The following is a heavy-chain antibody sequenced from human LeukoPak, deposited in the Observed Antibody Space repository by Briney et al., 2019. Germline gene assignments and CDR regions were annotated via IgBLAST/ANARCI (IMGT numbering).Heavy chain of an antibody. CDR3: ARIAYSSGWFGDYFDY. Sequence: DSVKVSCKASGYTFTGYYIHWVRQAPGQRREWMRWINPNSGGTDYIQKYQGSVTMTRDTSISTAYMELSRLRSDDTAVYYCARIAYSSGWFGDYFDYWGQGTLVTVSS. CDR1: GYTFTGYY. V-gene: IGHV1-2*02. D-gene: IGHD6-19*01. CDR2: INPNSGGT. J-gene: IGHJ4*02.